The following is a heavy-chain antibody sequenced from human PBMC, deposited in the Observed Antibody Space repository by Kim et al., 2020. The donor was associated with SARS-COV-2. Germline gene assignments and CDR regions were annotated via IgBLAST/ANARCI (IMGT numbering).Heavy chain of an antibody. D-gene: IGHD6-13*01. Sequence: GGSLRLSCAASGFTFSDAYMSWVRQAPGKGPEWIGRIKKTADGGTADYAAPMKGRFSISRDDSKSTLYLQMNSLETEDTAVYYCTTYSSRLGWSWGQGTLVTVSS. CDR3: TTYSSRLGWS. CDR2: IKKTADGGTA. V-gene: IGHV3-15*01. CDR1: GFTFSDAY. J-gene: IGHJ5*02.